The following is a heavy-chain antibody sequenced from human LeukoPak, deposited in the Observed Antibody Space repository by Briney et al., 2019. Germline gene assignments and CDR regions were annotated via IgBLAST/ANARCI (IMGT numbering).Heavy chain of an antibody. V-gene: IGHV3-48*01. D-gene: IGHD2-2*01. Sequence: GGSLRLSCAASGFTFSSYSMNWVRQAPGKGLEWVSYISSSSSTIYYADSVKGRFTISRDNAKNSLYLQMNSLRAEDTAVYYCARVRGDIVVVPAAMHFDYWGQGTLVTVSS. CDR1: GFTFSSYS. J-gene: IGHJ4*02. CDR3: ARVRGDIVVVPAAMHFDY. CDR2: ISSSSSTI.